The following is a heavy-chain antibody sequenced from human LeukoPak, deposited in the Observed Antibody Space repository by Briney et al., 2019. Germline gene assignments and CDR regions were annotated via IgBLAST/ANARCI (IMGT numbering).Heavy chain of an antibody. D-gene: IGHD1-26*01. CDR2: IIPIFGTA. CDR3: AREEDGIVGATGDAFDI. V-gene: IGHV1-69*13. Sequence: SVKVSCKASGGTFSSYAISWVRQAPGQGLEWMGGIIPIFGTANYAQKFQGRVTITADESTSTAYMELSSLRSEDTAVYYCAREEDGIVGATGDAFDIWGQGTMVTVSS. CDR1: GGTFSSYA. J-gene: IGHJ3*02.